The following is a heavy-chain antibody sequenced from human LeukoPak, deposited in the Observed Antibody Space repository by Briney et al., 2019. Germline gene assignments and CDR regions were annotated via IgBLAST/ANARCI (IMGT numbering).Heavy chain of an antibody. D-gene: IGHD3-9*01. Sequence: SETLSLTCTVSGGSISSYYWIWMRQPPGKGLEWIGYIYYSGSTNYNPSLKSRVTISVDTSKNQFSLKLSSVTAADTAVYYCARGLEYDILTGSEYYFDYWGQGTLVTVSS. CDR3: ARGLEYDILTGSEYYFDY. CDR1: GGSISSYY. V-gene: IGHV4-59*01. CDR2: IYYSGST. J-gene: IGHJ4*02.